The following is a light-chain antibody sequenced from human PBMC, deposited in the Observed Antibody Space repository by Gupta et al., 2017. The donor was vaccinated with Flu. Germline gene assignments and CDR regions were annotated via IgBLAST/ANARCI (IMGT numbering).Light chain of an antibody. CDR2: SSH. CDR3: ATWDDSLNGVV. J-gene: IGLJ2*01. CDR1: NSNIGSNT. Sequence: QSVLTQPPSASGTPGQGVTISCSGSNSNIGSNTVSWYQQLPGAAPKLLIYSSHQRPSGVPDRFSGSKSGTSGSLAISGLQSEDEADYYCATWDDSLNGVVFGGGTKFSVL. V-gene: IGLV1-44*01.